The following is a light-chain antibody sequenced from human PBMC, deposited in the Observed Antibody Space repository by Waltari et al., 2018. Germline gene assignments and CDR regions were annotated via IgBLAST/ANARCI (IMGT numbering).Light chain of an antibody. CDR3: QVWDANNDPGV. Sequence: SYVLTQPPSVSVAPGETATITCGGNNIESKSVHWYRPRPGQAPVLVISYDSDRPPGIPERFSGSNSGNTATLTISRVEAGDEADYYCQVWDANNDPGVFGTGTEVTVL. CDR1: NIESKS. J-gene: IGLJ1*01. V-gene: IGLV3-21*01. CDR2: YDS.